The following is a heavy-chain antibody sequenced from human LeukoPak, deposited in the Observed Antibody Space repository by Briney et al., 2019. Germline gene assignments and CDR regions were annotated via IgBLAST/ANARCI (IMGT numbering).Heavy chain of an antibody. Sequence: PGGSLRLSCAASGFTFSSYSMTWVRQAPGKGLEWVSSISSSSSYIYYADSVKGRFTISRDNAKNSLYLQMNSLRAEDTAVYYCARASYYDFWSGYYLNFYYYYGMDVWGQGTTVTVSS. CDR1: GFTFSSYS. CDR3: ARASYYDFWSGYYLNFYYYYGMDV. CDR2: ISSSSSYI. V-gene: IGHV3-21*01. J-gene: IGHJ6*02. D-gene: IGHD3-3*01.